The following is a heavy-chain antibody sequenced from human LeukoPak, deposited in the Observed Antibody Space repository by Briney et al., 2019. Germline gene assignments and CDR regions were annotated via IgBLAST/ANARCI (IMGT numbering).Heavy chain of an antibody. CDR1: GDSVSGSPAV. D-gene: IGHD3-10*01. J-gene: IGHJ4*02. CDR3: ARGAVRGGTNFDY. V-gene: IGHV6-1*01. Sequence: SQTLSLTCAISGDSVSGSPAVWNWIRQSPSRGPEWLGRAYYRSKWYIDYAESVKGRITIAPDTSKNQFSLQLNSVTPEDTAVYYCARGAVRGGTNFDYWGQGTLVTVSS. CDR2: AYYRSKWYI.